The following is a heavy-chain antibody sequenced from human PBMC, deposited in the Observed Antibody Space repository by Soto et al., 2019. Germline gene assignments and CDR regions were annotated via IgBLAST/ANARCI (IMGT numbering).Heavy chain of an antibody. D-gene: IGHD1-26*01. CDR3: ARASGESYFFFLIFGPPRKSTLFPDP. CDR1: GFTFSSNS. CDR2: ITNTGGDT. Sequence: GGALRLSCEASGFTFSSNSMRKVRQAPGKGLEWVSVITNTGGDTLYADSVKGRFTVSRYNSNHTLYLQMNSLRAEDTALYYCARASGESYFFFLIFGPPRKSTLFPDP. V-gene: IGHV3-23*01. J-gene: IGHJ5*02.